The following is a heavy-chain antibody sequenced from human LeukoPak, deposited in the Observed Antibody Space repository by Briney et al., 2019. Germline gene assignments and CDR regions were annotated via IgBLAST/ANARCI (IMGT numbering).Heavy chain of an antibody. CDR3: ARGAMVRGVRPPSNWFDP. CDR2: INHSGST. CDR1: GGSFSGYY. Sequence: PSETLSLTCAVYGGSFSGYYWSWIRQPPGKGLEWIGEINHSGSTNYNPSLKSRGTISVDTSKNQFSLKLSSVTAADTAVYYCARGAMVRGVRPPSNWFDPWGQGTLVTVSS. J-gene: IGHJ5*02. V-gene: IGHV4-34*01. D-gene: IGHD3-10*01.